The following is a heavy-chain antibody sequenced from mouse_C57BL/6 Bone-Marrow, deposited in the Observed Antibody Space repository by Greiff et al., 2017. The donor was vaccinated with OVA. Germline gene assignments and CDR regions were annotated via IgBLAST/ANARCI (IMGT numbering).Heavy chain of an antibody. V-gene: IGHV7-3*01. J-gene: IGHJ2*01. CDR3: ARSPHYYGSSLDY. D-gene: IGHD1-1*01. CDR2: IRNKANGYTT. Sequence: VQLKESGGGLVQPGGSLSLSCAASGFTFTDYYMSWVRQPPGKALEWLGFIRNKANGYTTEYSASVKGRFTISRDNSQSILYLQMNALRAEDSATYYCARSPHYYGSSLDYWGQGTTLTVSS. CDR1: GFTFTDYY.